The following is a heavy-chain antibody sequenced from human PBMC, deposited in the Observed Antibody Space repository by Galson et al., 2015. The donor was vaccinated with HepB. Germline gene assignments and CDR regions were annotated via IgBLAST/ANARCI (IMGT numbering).Heavy chain of an antibody. CDR3: ARDFCTVTTCATFDY. V-gene: IGHV3-30-3*01. D-gene: IGHD4-11*01. J-gene: IGHJ4*02. CDR1: GFTFSTYA. CDR2: MSYDGSNR. Sequence: SLRLSCAASGFTFSTYAMHWVRQAPGKGLEWVAVMSYDGSNRYYADSVKGRFTISRDNSKNTLYLRVNSLRAEDTAVYYCARDFCTVTTCATFDYWGQGILVTVSS.